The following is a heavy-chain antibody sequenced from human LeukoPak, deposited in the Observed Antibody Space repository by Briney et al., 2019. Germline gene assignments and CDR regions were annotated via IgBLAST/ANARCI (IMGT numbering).Heavy chain of an antibody. D-gene: IGHD2-8*01. CDR3: ARRRSIMYDGNYFDY. J-gene: IGHJ4*02. CDR2: IYYSGST. CDR1: GDSISSYY. V-gene: IGHV4-59*08. Sequence: SETLSLTCTVSGDSISSYYWSWIRQPPGKGLEWLGYIYYSGSTIYNPSLKSRVTISVDTSKNQFSLKLSSVTAADTAVYYCARRRSIMYDGNYFDYWGQGTLVTVSS.